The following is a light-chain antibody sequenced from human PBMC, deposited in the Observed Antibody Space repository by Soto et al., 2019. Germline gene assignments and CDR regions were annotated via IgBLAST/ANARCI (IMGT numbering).Light chain of an antibody. CDR2: GAS. Sequence: EILLTQSPGTLSLSPGERATLSCRASQSVSSSYLSWYQLKPGQAPRLLIYGASSRASGIPDRFSGSGSGIAFTLTSSRLEPEDFAVYYCQQYGYSFRAFGQGTKVEL. CDR1: QSVSSSY. J-gene: IGKJ1*01. CDR3: QQYGYSFRA. V-gene: IGKV3-20*01.